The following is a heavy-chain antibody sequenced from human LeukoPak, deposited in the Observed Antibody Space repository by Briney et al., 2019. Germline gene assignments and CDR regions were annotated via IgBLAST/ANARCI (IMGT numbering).Heavy chain of an antibody. J-gene: IGHJ4*02. Sequence: PGGSLRLSCAVSGFTFSSYEMNWVRQAPGKGLEWVSYISSSGSTIYYADSVKGRFTISRDNAKNSLYLQMNSLRAEDTAVYYCARDHPPYDFWSGPPSLFDYWGQGTLVTVSS. CDR2: ISSSGSTI. V-gene: IGHV3-48*03. CDR1: GFTFSSYE. CDR3: ARDHPPYDFWSGPPSLFDY. D-gene: IGHD3-3*01.